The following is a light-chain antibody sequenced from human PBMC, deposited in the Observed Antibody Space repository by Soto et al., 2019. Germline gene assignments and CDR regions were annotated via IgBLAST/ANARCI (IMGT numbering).Light chain of an antibody. V-gene: IGLV2-11*01. CDR3: CSYEGSYPGV. J-gene: IGLJ1*01. CDR2: DVS. Sequence: QSALTQPRSVSGSPGQSVTISCTGTSSDVGGYNYVSWYQQHPGKAPKLMIYDVSKRPSGVPDRFSGSKSGNTASLTISGLRAEEEADYYCCSYEGSYPGVLGTGTKVPV. CDR1: SSDVGGYNY.